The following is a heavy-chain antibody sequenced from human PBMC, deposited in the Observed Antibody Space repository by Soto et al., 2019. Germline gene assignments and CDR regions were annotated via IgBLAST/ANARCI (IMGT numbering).Heavy chain of an antibody. J-gene: IGHJ3*02. D-gene: IGHD3-22*01. CDR3: ARVAAGATSYYSGIGYDDPSDI. CDR2: ISSSSSVI. V-gene: IGHV3-48*02. CDR1: GFTFNMYS. Sequence: EVQLVESGGDLVQRGGSLRLSCAVSGFTFNMYSMNWVRQAPGKGLEWVSYISSSSSVIYYADSVKGRFTVARDNAKNALYLQMNSLRDEDTAVYYCARVAAGATSYYSGIGYDDPSDICGQGTMVTVSS.